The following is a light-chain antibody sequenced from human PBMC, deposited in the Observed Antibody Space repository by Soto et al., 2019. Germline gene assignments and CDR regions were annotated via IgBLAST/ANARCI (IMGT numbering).Light chain of an antibody. Sequence: QSVLTQPPSASGSPGQSVAISCTGTSSDVGGYNYVSWYQQHPGKAPKLMIYEVNKRPSGVPDRFSGSKSGNTASLTVSGLQAEDEAGYYCSSYAGSGNVFGTGTKVTVL. CDR1: SSDVGGYNY. CDR2: EVN. V-gene: IGLV2-8*01. CDR3: SSYAGSGNV. J-gene: IGLJ1*01.